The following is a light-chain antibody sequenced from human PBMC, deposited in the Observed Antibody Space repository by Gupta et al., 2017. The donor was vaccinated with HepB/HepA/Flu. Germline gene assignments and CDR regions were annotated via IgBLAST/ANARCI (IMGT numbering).Light chain of an antibody. CDR1: NTDVGRFNF. CDR2: DVN. J-gene: IGLJ1*01. CDR3: NSYTRVGSTDV. V-gene: IGLV2-14*03. Sequence: QSALTQPASVSGSPGQSITISCTGTNTDVGRFNFVSWYQQHPGKAPKLMIYDVNIRPSGVSRRFSGSTSGNAALLTTSGLQAEDAADYYSNSYTRVGSTDVFGTGTTVTVL.